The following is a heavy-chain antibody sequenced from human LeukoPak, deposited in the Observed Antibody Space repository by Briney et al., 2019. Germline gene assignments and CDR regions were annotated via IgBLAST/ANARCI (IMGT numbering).Heavy chain of an antibody. CDR1: GFTVSNYA. D-gene: IGHD3-22*01. CDR3: ARVVGLFDSSGYSDY. Sequence: GGSLRLSCAVSGFTVSNYAMSWVRQAPGKGLEWVSLIKSGSSYTFYPDSVKGRFTISRDNAKNSMYLQINNLRAEDTAVYYCARVVGLFDSSGYSDYWGQGTLVTVSS. V-gene: IGHV3-21*01. J-gene: IGHJ4*02. CDR2: IKSGSSYT.